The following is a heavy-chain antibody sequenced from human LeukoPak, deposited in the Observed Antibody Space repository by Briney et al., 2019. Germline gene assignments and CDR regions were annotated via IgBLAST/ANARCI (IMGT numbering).Heavy chain of an antibody. CDR1: GGSISSSSYY. Sequence: PSETLSLTCTVSGGSISSSSYYWSWIRQPAGKGLEWIGRIYTSGITKYTPSLKSRVTMSVDTSKIQFSLKLSSVTAADTAVYYCARSAESQWFGPTATGGNWFDPWGQGTLVTVSS. CDR3: ARSAESQWFGPTATGGNWFDP. J-gene: IGHJ5*02. CDR2: IYTSGIT. V-gene: IGHV4-61*02. D-gene: IGHD3-10*01.